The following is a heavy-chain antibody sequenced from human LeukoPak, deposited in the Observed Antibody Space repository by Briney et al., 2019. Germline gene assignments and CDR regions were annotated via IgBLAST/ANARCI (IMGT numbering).Heavy chain of an antibody. D-gene: IGHD6-19*01. CDR2: ISTMSTTK. CDR3: ARDAGYSSAWFQEGDY. Sequence: GGSLRLSCAASGFVFSSYSMNWVRQTPGKGLEWVSYISTMSTTKYYADSVKGRFTISRDNAKNSLYLQMSSLRDEDTAMYYCARDAGYSSAWFQEGDYWGQGTLVTVSS. V-gene: IGHV3-48*02. J-gene: IGHJ4*02. CDR1: GFVFSSYS.